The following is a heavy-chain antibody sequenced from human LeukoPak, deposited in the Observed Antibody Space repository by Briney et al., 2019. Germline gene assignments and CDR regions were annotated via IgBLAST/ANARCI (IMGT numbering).Heavy chain of an antibody. CDR2: ISSSGSTI. CDR1: GFTFSSYE. J-gene: IGHJ4*02. D-gene: IGHD3-9*01. Sequence: PGGSLRLSCAASGFTFSSYEMNWVRQAPGKGLEWVSYISSSGSTIYYADSVKGRFTISRDNAKNTLYLQMNSLRAEDTAVYYCARLDYDILTGYYTCFDYWGQGTLVTVSS. CDR3: ARLDYDILTGYYTCFDY. V-gene: IGHV3-48*03.